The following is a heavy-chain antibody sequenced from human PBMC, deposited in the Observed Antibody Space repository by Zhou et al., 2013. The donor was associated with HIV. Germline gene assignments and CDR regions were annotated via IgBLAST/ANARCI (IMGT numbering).Heavy chain of an antibody. Sequence: QVQLVQSGAEVKKPGSSVKVSCKASGGSFSNSAITWVRQAPGQGLECVGRIIPSVGIANYPLKFQGRVTITADKSTNTVYMEMSSLRSEDTAVYYCARDRRDGVEIIGRGLYMDVWGKGTTGHRLL. CDR3: ARDRRDGVEIIGRGLYMDV. J-gene: IGHJ6*04. CDR1: GGSFSNSA. D-gene: IGHD3-3*01. CDR2: IIPSVGIA. V-gene: IGHV1-69*04.